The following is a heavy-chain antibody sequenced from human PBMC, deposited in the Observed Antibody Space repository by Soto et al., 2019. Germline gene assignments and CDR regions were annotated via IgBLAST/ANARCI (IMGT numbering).Heavy chain of an antibody. V-gene: IGHV3-48*02. J-gene: IGHJ4*02. CDR3: VTAYSGGSKFDN. CDR2: ITTTGSST. Sequence: EVQLVESGGGLAQPGGSLRLSCAASGFSFSSYAMSWFRQAPGKGLEWVSYITTTGSSTYYLDSVKGRFTITRDNSKNLLYLEMLSLRDAYTAMYYCVTAYSGGSKFDNWGQGALVTVSS. CDR1: GFSFSSYA. D-gene: IGHD4-4*01.